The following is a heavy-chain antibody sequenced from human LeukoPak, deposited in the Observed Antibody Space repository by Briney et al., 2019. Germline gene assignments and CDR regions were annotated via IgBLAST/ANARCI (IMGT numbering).Heavy chain of an antibody. CDR3: ARGTLGYCSSTSCRWSWFDP. D-gene: IGHD2-2*01. V-gene: IGHV4-31*03. J-gene: IGHJ5*02. CDR2: IYYSGST. CDR1: GGSISSGGYY. Sequence: SVTLSLTCTVSGGSISSGGYYWSWIRQHPGKGLEWIGYIYYSGSTYYNPSLKSRVTISVDTSKNQFSLKLSSVTAADTAVYYCARGTLGYCSSTSCRWSWFDPWGQGTLVTVSS.